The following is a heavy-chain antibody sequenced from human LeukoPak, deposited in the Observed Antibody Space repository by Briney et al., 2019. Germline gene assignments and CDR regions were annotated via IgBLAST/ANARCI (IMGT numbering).Heavy chain of an antibody. CDR2: ISSSSSTI. CDR1: GFTFSSYS. CDR3: ARDQAIFGVVIILGD. V-gene: IGHV3-48*01. J-gene: IGHJ4*02. Sequence: GGSLRLSCAASGFTFSSYSMNWVRQAPGKGLEWVSYISSSSSTIYYADSVKGRFTISRDNAKNSLYLQMNSLRAEDTAVYYCARDQAIFGVVIILGDWGQGTLVTVSS. D-gene: IGHD3-3*01.